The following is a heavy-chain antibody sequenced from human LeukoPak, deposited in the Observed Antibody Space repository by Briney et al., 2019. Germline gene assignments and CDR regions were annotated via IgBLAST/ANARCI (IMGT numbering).Heavy chain of an antibody. V-gene: IGHV4-59*01. CDR3: ARDTPTDTMPEDY. D-gene: IGHD2-2*01. CDR1: GGSISSYY. CDR2: IYYSGST. Sequence: SETLSLTCTISGGSISSYYWSWIRQPPGKGLEWIGYIYYSGSTNYNPSLKSRVTISVDTSKNQFSLRLSSVTAADTAVYYCARDTPTDTMPEDYWGQGTLVTVPS. J-gene: IGHJ4*02.